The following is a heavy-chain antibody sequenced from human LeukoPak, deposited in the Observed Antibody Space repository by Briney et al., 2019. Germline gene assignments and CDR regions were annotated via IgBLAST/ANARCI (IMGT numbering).Heavy chain of an antibody. V-gene: IGHV4-61*02. CDR2: ISPSGST. CDR3: ARDIGDGYYYYMDV. D-gene: IGHD5-24*01. CDR1: GGSINGGNYY. Sequence: PSETLSLTCTVSGGSINGGNYYWTWLRQPAGKGLEWIGRISPSGSTNHNPSLTSRVTISVDTSKNQFSLKLNFVTAADTAVYYCARDIGDGYYYYMDVWGKGTTVTISS. J-gene: IGHJ6*03.